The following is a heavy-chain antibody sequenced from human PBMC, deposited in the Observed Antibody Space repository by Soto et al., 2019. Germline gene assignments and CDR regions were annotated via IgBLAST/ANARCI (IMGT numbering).Heavy chain of an antibody. J-gene: IGHJ6*02. CDR2: VGWNGGDI. Sequence: VQLVESGGGLVQPGGSLRLSCAVSGFTLDDYTMHWVRQAPGKCLEWVSGVGWNGGDIVYADSVKGRFTVSRDNTRNSLYLEVNSLTTEDTVIYFCAKERAVVVPVSTSYFHYYGLDVWGQGTTVTVS. V-gene: IGHV3-9*01. D-gene: IGHD2-2*01. CDR1: GFTLDDYT. CDR3: AKERAVVVPVSTSYFHYYGLDV.